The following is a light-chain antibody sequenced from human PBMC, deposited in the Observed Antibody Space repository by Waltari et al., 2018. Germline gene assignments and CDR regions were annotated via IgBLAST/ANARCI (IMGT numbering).Light chain of an antibody. V-gene: IGKV3-20*01. CDR1: QSVSTNY. CDR3: HQFGSTSWT. J-gene: IGKJ1*01. Sequence: EIVLTQSPGTLSLSPGERATLSCRASQSVSTNYLAWYQQKPGQDPRLLIYGTSSRATGIPDRFTGSGSETDFTLTISRLEPEDFAVYYCHQFGSTSWTFGQGTKVEIK. CDR2: GTS.